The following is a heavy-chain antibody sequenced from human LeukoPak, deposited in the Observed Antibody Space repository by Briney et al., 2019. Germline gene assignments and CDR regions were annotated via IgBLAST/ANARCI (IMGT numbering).Heavy chain of an antibody. D-gene: IGHD5-12*01. CDR2: IYHGGNT. J-gene: IGHJ3*02. V-gene: IGHV4-38-2*02. CDR1: GYSISSDYY. Sequence: SETLSLTCAVSGYSISSDYYWGWIRPPPGKGLEWIGSIYHGGNTYYNPSLKSRVSISVDISKNQFSLKLSSVTAADTAVYYCVRDWEGYNFDIWGQGTMVTVSS. CDR3: VRDWEGYNFDI.